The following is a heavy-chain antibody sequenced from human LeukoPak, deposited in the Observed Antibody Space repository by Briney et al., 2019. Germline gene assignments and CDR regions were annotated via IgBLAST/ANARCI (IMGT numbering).Heavy chain of an antibody. CDR1: GGSFSGYY. D-gene: IGHD3-10*01. V-gene: IGHV4-34*01. CDR2: INHSGST. CDR3: ARGRGYYYGSGRSTNWFDP. J-gene: IGHJ5*02. Sequence: SESLSLTCAVYGGSFSGYYWSWIRQPPGKGLEWIGEINHSGSTNYNPSRKSRVTISVDTSKNQFSLKLSSVTAADTAVYYCARGRGYYYGSGRSTNWFDPWGQGTLVTVSS.